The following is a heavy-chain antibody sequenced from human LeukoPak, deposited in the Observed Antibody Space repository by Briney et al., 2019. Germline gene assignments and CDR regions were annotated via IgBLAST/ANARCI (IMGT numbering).Heavy chain of an antibody. Sequence: GGSLTLSCAASGFTFSSYWMSWVRQAPGKGLEWVANIKQDGSEKYYVDSVKGRFTISRDNAKNSLYLQMNSLRAEDTAVYYCARDYPIAAAGTGRVYWGQGTLVTVSS. V-gene: IGHV3-7*03. CDR1: GFTFSSYW. CDR2: IKQDGSEK. J-gene: IGHJ4*02. D-gene: IGHD6-13*01. CDR3: ARDYPIAAAGTGRVY.